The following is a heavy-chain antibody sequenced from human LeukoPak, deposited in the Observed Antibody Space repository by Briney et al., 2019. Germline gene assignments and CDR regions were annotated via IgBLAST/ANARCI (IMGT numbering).Heavy chain of an antibody. J-gene: IGHJ4*02. CDR2: ISGSGGST. V-gene: IGHV3-23*01. CDR3: AKERLWYFDY. Sequence: PGGSLRLACAASRLTFSSYAMSWVRQAPGKGLEWVSAISGSGGSTYYADSVKDRFTISRDNSKNTLYLQMNSLRAEDTAVYYCAKERLWYFDYWGQGTLVTVSS. CDR1: RLTFSSYA. D-gene: IGHD5-18*01.